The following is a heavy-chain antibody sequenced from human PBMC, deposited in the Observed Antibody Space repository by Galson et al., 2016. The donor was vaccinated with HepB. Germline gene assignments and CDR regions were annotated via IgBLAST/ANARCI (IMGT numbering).Heavy chain of an antibody. J-gene: IGHJ4*02. V-gene: IGHV4-59*01. D-gene: IGHD3-10*01. CDR3: ARTTYGSGSPVDY. CDR2: IFYSGGT. CDR1: GGSINNYY. Sequence: QVQLQESGPGLVKPSETLSLTCTVSGGSINNYYWHWIRQSPGKGLEWIGYIFYSGGTNYNPSLNSRVTISVDTSKRWFSLRLSSVTAADTAVYYCARTTYGSGSPVDYWGQGTLVTVSS.